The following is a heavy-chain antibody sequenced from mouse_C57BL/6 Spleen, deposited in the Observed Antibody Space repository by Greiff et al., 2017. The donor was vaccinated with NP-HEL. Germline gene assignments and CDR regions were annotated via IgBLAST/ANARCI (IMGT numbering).Heavy chain of an antibody. CDR1: GYTFTDYE. D-gene: IGHD1-1*01. CDR2: IDPETGGT. J-gene: IGHJ1*03. Sequence: VQLQQSGAELVRPGASVTLSCKASGYTFTDYEMHWVKQTPVHGLEWIGAIDPETGGTAYNQKFKGKAILTADKSSSTAYMELRSLTSEDSAVYYCTRSGVVATGGYFDVWGTGTTVTVSS. CDR3: TRSGVVATGGYFDV. V-gene: IGHV1-15*01.